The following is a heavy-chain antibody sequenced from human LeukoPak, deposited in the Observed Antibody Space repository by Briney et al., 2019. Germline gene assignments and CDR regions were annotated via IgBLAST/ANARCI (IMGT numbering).Heavy chain of an antibody. Sequence: GGSLRLSCAASGFTFDDYAMHWVRQAPGKGLEWVSGISWNSGSIGYADSVKGRFTISRDNAKNSLYLQMNSLRAEDTALYYCAKDSYHDFWSGYGYFDYWGQGTLVTVSS. CDR2: ISWNSGSI. CDR1: GFTFDDYA. CDR3: AKDSYHDFWSGYGYFDY. D-gene: IGHD3-3*01. V-gene: IGHV3-9*01. J-gene: IGHJ4*02.